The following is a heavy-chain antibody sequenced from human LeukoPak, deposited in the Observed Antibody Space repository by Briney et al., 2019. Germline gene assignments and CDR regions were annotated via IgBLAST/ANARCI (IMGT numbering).Heavy chain of an antibody. Sequence: SETLSLTCAVSGGSISSYYWSWIRQPPGKGLEWIGYIYYSGSTNYNPSLKSRVTISVDTSKNQFSLKLSSVTAADTAVYYCERRSRGTRFDPWGQGTLVTVSS. CDR3: ERRSRGTRFDP. V-gene: IGHV4-59*01. CDR1: GGSISSYY. CDR2: IYYSGST. D-gene: IGHD3-10*01. J-gene: IGHJ5*02.